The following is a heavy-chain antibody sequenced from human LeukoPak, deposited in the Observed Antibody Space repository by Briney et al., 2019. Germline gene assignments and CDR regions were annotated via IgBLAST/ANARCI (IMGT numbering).Heavy chain of an antibody. V-gene: IGHV3-23*01. J-gene: IGHJ4*02. CDR3: AKGRYYGDYFGY. CDR1: GFTFSSYA. D-gene: IGHD4-17*01. Sequence: GGSLRLSCAASGFTFSSYAMSWVRQAPGKGLEWVSTISGSGGSTYYADSVKGRFTISRDNSKNTLYLQMNSLRAEDTAVYYCAKGRYYGDYFGYWGQGTLVTVSS. CDR2: ISGSGGST.